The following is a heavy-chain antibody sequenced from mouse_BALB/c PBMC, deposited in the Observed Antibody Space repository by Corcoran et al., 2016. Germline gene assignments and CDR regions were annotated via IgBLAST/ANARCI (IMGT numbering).Heavy chain of an antibody. CDR1: GYTFTNYG. D-gene: IGHD6-1*01. V-gene: IGHV9-3-1*01. Sequence: QIQLVQSGPELKKPGETVKISCKASGYTFTNYGMNWVKQAPGKGLKWMGWINAYTGEPTYADDFKGRVAFSLETSASTAYLQINNLKNEDTAKYVCARAPLHYYAMDDWGQGTSVTVSS. CDR2: INAYTGEP. J-gene: IGHJ4*01. CDR3: ARAPLHYYAMDD.